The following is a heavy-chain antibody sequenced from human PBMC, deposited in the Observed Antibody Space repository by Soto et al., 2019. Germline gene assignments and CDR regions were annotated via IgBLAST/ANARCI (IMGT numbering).Heavy chain of an antibody. CDR3: ARVQYYYDGSGYPTEYYFDY. CDR2: ISAYNGNT. D-gene: IGHD3-22*01. CDR1: GYTFTSYG. V-gene: IGHV1-18*01. J-gene: IGHJ4*02. Sequence: ASVKVSCKASGYTFTSYGISWVRQAPGQGLEWMGWISAYNGNTNYAQKLQGRVTMTTDTSTSTAYMELRSLRSDDTAVYYCARVQYYYDGSGYPTEYYFDYWGQGTLVTVSS.